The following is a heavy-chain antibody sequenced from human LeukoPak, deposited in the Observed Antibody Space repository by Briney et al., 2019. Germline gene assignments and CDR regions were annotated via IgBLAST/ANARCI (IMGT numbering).Heavy chain of an antibody. CDR2: IIPIFGTT. D-gene: IGHD6-6*01. CDR1: GGTFSNFA. J-gene: IGHJ4*02. Sequence: SVKVSCKASGGTFSNFAISWVRQAPGQGLEWMGGIIPIFGTTNYAQRFQGRVAITADESTSTAYMDLSSLRSGDTAVYYCARGGSSSFEDFDYWGQGTLVTVSS. CDR3: ARGGSSSFEDFDY. V-gene: IGHV1-69*13.